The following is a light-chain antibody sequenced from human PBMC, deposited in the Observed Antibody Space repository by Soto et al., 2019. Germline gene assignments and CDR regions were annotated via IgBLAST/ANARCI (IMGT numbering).Light chain of an antibody. CDR3: HQYNNWPPLYT. CDR2: GAS. Sequence: IVLTKYPATLSLSPGERATLSCRASQSVSSYLAWYQQKPGQAPRLLIYGASTRATGIPARFSGSGSGTEYTLTISGLQSEDFAVYYCHQYNNWPPLYTFGQGT. CDR1: QSVSSY. J-gene: IGKJ2*01. V-gene: IGKV3-15*01.